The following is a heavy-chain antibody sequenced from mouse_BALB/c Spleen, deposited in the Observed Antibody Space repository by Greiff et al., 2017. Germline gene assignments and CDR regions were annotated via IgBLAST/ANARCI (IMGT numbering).Heavy chain of an antibody. J-gene: IGHJ4*01. CDR1: GFTFTDYY. Sequence: DVKLVESGGGLVQPGGSLRLSCATSGFTFTDYYMSWVRQPPGKALEWLGFIRNKANGYTTEYSASVNGRFTISRDNSQSILYLQMNTLRAEDSATYYCARGGYAMDYWGQGTSVTVSS. CDR2: IRNKANGYTT. V-gene: IGHV7-3*02. CDR3: ARGGYAMDY.